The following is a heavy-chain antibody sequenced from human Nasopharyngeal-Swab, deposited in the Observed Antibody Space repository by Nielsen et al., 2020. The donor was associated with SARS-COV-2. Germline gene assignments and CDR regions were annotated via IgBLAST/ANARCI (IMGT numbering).Heavy chain of an antibody. Sequence: GGSLRLSCAASGFTFISYGMHWVRQSPGKGLEWVAVISYDGSNKYYADSVKGRFTISRDNSKNTLYLQMNSLRAEDTAVYYCAKARYSGSYPPPFFDYWGQGTLVTVSS. J-gene: IGHJ4*02. D-gene: IGHD1-26*01. CDR1: GFTFISYG. CDR2: ISYDGSNK. CDR3: AKARYSGSYPPPFFDY. V-gene: IGHV3-30*18.